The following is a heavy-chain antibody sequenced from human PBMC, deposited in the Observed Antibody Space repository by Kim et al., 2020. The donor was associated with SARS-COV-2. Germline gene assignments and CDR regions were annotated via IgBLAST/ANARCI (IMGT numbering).Heavy chain of an antibody. CDR1: GFTFSSYA. Sequence: GGSLRLSCAASGFTFSSYAMHWVRQAPGKGLEWVAVISYDGSNKYYADSVKGRFTISRDNSKNTLYLQMNSLRAEDTAVYYCARGGTMVRGVIGWFDPWGQGTLVTVSS. D-gene: IGHD3-10*01. V-gene: IGHV3-30*04. CDR2: ISYDGSNK. J-gene: IGHJ5*02. CDR3: ARGGTMVRGVIGWFDP.